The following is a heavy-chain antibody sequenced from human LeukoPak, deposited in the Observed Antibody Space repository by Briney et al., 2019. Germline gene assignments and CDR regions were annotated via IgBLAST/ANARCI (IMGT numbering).Heavy chain of an antibody. CDR3: ARDRYYDFWSGYYDPSPPDY. V-gene: IGHV1-2*02. Sequence: ASVKVSCKASGYTFTGYYMHWVRQAPGQGLEWMGWINPNSGGTNYAQKFQGRVTMTRDTSISTAYMELSRLRSDDTAVSYCARDRYYDFWSGYYDPSPPDYWGQGTLVTVSS. CDR2: INPNSGGT. CDR1: GYTFTGYY. D-gene: IGHD3-3*01. J-gene: IGHJ4*02.